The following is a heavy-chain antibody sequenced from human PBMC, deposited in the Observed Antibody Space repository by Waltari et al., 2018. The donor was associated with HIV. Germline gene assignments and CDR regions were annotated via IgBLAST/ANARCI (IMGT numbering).Heavy chain of an antibody. J-gene: IGHJ6*02. CDR1: GYTFTLYR. CDR2: ISPYNGNT. CDR3: AREGYYYGSGTYAPPRYYGMDV. V-gene: IGHV1-18*01. Sequence: QARLVQSGAEVKKPGASVKVSCRTSGYTFTLYRISWVLQAPGQGLEWMGWISPYNGNTYYAQNIKGRVTLTTDSSRIAYMALRSLRSDDTAVYFCAREGYYYGSGTYAPPRYYGMDVWGQATTVTVSS. D-gene: IGHD3-10*01.